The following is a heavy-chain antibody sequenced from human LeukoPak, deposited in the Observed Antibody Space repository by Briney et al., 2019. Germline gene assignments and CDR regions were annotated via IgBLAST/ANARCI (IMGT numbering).Heavy chain of an antibody. J-gene: IGHJ6*02. V-gene: IGHV1-8*01. Sequence: ASVKVSCKASGYTFTSYDINWVRQATGQGLEWMGWMNHNSGNTGYAQKFQGRVTMTRNTSISTAYMELSSLRSEDTAVYYCARPQSGIAVAGHQVSYGMDVWGQGTTVTVSS. CDR2: MNHNSGNT. D-gene: IGHD6-19*01. CDR1: GYTFTSYD. CDR3: ARPQSGIAVAGHQVSYGMDV.